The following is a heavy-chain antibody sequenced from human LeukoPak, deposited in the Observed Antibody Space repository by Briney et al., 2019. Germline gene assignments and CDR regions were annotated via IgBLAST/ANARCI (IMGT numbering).Heavy chain of an antibody. CDR1: GYTFTGYY. V-gene: IGHV1-2*02. Sequence: ASVKVPCKASGYTFTGYYMHWVRQAPGQGLEWMGWINPNSGGTNYAQKFQGRVTMTRDTSISTAYMELSRLRSDDTAVYYCARDSGSGSYSPTYYYYYMDVWGKGTTVTVSS. J-gene: IGHJ6*03. CDR2: INPNSGGT. CDR3: ARDSGSGSYSPTYYYYYMDV. D-gene: IGHD3-10*01.